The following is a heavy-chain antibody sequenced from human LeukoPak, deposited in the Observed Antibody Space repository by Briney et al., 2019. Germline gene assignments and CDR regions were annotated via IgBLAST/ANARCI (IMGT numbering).Heavy chain of an antibody. CDR2: MYYSGNT. V-gene: IGHV4-39*07. D-gene: IGHD4-23*01. CDR3: ARGTGGLPYYYYYGMDV. CDR1: GGSISSSSYY. J-gene: IGHJ6*02. Sequence: SETLSLTCTVSGGSISSSSYYWGWIRQPPGKGLEWIVCMYYSGNTYYNPSLKSRVTISVDRSKNQFSLKLSSVTAADTAVYYCARGTGGLPYYYYYGMDVWGQGTTVTVSS.